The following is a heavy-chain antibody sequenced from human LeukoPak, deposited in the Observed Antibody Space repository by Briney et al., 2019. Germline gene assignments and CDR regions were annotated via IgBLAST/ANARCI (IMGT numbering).Heavy chain of an antibody. Sequence: PGGSLRLSCAASGFTFSSYEMNWVRQAPGKGLEWVSYINSSGSTIYYADSVKGRFTISRDNAKNSLYLQMNSLRTEDTAVYYCARDGHWVGQGSYADYWGQGTLVTVSS. CDR1: GFTFSSYE. V-gene: IGHV3-48*03. CDR3: ARDGHWVGQGSYADY. CDR2: INSSGSTI. J-gene: IGHJ4*02. D-gene: IGHD1-26*01.